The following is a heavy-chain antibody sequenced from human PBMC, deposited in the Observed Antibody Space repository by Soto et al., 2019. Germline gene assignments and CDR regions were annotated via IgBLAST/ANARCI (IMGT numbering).Heavy chain of an antibody. Sequence: QVQLVQSGAEVKKPGASVKVGCKASGYTFTSYDVNWVRHATGQGLEWMGWMNPNSGNTGYAQKFQGRVTMTRNTSISTAYMELSSLRSEDTAVYYCARWPDGYYYYGMDVSGQGTTVTVSS. CDR1: GYTFTSYD. CDR3: ARWPDGYYYYGMDV. V-gene: IGHV1-8*01. CDR2: MNPNSGNT. J-gene: IGHJ6*02.